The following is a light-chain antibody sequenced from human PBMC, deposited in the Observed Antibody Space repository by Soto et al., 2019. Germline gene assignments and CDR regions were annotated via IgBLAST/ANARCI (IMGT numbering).Light chain of an antibody. V-gene: IGKV3-15*01. Sequence: EIVMTQSPATLSVSPGERATLSCRASQSVSNNLAWYQKKPGQAPRLLIYGASTRGTGIPARFSGSGSGTKFPLTISSLQSEDFAVYYWQQYNNWWTFGQGTKVEIK. CDR1: QSVSNN. CDR2: GAS. CDR3: QQYNNWWT. J-gene: IGKJ1*01.